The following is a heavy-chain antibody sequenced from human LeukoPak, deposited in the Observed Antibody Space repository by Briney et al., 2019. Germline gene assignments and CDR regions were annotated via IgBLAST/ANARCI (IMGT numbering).Heavy chain of an antibody. J-gene: IGHJ3*02. CDR3: ARDLEYSSGWYGAFDI. CDR1: GGSISSGGYY. D-gene: IGHD6-19*01. CDR2: VYNSGST. Sequence: SQTLSLTCTVSGGSISSGGYYWSWIRQHRGKGLEWIGYVYNSGSTYYNPSLKSRVTISVDTSKNQFSLKLSSVTAADTAVYYCARDLEYSSGWYGAFDIWGQGTMVTVSS. V-gene: IGHV4-31*03.